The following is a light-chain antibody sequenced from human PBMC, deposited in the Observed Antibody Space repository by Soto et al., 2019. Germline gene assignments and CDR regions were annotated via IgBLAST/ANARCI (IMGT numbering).Light chain of an antibody. CDR1: QSIRNY. V-gene: IGKV3-11*01. CDR2: DAS. CDR3: QQRNDWVT. J-gene: IGKJ4*01. Sequence: EVVFTQSPATLSLSPGERATLSCRASQSIRNYLAWYQQKPGQAPRLLIYDASNRATGIPARFSGSGSGTDFILTISSPEPEDSGVYYCQQRNDWVTFGGGTKVDIK.